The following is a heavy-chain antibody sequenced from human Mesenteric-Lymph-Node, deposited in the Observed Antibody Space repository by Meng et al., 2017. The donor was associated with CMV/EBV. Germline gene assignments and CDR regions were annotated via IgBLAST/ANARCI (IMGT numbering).Heavy chain of an antibody. Sequence: GESLKISCAASGFTFISYAMSWVRQAPGKGLEWVANIKQDGSEKYYVDSVKGRFTISRDNAKHSLFLQMDSLRAEDTAVYYCARQLSPVGPLAFGDFDYWGQGTLVTVSS. CDR2: IKQDGSEK. CDR3: ARQLSPVGPLAFGDFDY. CDR1: GFTFISYA. J-gene: IGHJ4*02. V-gene: IGHV3-7*01. D-gene: IGHD1-26*01.